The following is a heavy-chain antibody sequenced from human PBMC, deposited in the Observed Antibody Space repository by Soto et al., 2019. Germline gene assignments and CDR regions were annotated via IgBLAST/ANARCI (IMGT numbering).Heavy chain of an antibody. V-gene: IGHV4-59*01. D-gene: IGHD3-22*01. Sequence: SETLSLTCTVPGGSIGSYYWSWILQPPGKGLEWIGYIYYSGSTNYNPSLKSRVTISVDTSKNQFSLKLSSVTAADTAVYYCARAGYYDSSGYSYYYGMDVWGQGTTVT. J-gene: IGHJ6*02. CDR3: ARAGYYDSSGYSYYYGMDV. CDR1: GGSIGSYY. CDR2: IYYSGST.